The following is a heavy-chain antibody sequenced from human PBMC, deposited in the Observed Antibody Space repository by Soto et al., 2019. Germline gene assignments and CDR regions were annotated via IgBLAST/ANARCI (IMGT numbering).Heavy chain of an antibody. V-gene: IGHV3-74*01. Sequence: GGSLRLSCAASGFTFSSYWMHWVRQAPGKGLVWVSRINSDGRSTSYADSVKGRFTISRDNAKNTLYLQMNSLRAEDTAVYYYARDTYYYDSSGYNLVPFDFWGQGTPVTVSS. J-gene: IGHJ5*01. CDR1: GFTFSSYW. CDR3: ARDTYYYDSSGYNLVPFDF. D-gene: IGHD3-22*01. CDR2: INSDGRST.